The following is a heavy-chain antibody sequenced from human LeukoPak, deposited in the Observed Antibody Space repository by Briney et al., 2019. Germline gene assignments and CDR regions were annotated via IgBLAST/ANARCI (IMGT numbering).Heavy chain of an antibody. D-gene: IGHD3-10*01. J-gene: IGHJ4*02. CDR2: IYSGGST. Sequence: GGSLRLSCAASGFTFSSYWMNWVRQAPGRGLEWVSVIYSGGSTYYADSVKGRFTISRDNSKNTLFLQMNSLRAGDTAVYYCARGTVTMVDYWGQGTLVTVSS. CDR1: GFTFSSYW. CDR3: ARGTVTMVDY. V-gene: IGHV3-66*01.